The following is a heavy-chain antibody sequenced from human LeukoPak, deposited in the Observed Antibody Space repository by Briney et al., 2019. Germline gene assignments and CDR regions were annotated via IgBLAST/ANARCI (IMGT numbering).Heavy chain of an antibody. J-gene: IGHJ3*02. CDR1: GGSISSYY. CDR2: IYYSGST. Sequence: SETLSLTCTVSGGSISSYYWSWIRQPPGKGLEWIGYIYYSGSTNYNPSLKSRVTISVDTSKNQFSLKLSSVTAADTAVYYCARDGVVAATDDAFDIWGQGTMVTISS. V-gene: IGHV4-59*01. CDR3: ARDGVVAATDDAFDI. D-gene: IGHD2-15*01.